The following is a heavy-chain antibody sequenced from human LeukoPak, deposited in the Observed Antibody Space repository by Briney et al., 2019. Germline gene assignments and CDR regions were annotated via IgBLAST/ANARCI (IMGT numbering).Heavy chain of an antibody. V-gene: IGHV3-23*01. Sequence: GGSLRLSCAASGFTFSSNAMSWVRQAPGKGLEWVSGVSVSGGSTEYADSVRGRFTISRDNSKKTLYLQMSSLRAEDTAVYYCAQTIVGAAPYFDYWGQGTLVTVSS. CDR1: GFTFSSNA. D-gene: IGHD1-26*01. J-gene: IGHJ4*02. CDR3: AQTIVGAAPYFDY. CDR2: VSVSGGST.